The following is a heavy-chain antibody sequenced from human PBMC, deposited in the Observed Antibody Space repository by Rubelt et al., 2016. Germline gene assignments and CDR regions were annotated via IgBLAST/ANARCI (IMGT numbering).Heavy chain of an antibody. Sequence: QVQLVQSGAEVKKPGASVKVSCEASGYTFTSYGISWVRQAPGQGLEWMGWISAYNGNTNYAQKRQGRVTMTTEQSTSTAYMELRSLRSDATAVYDCASDPLPVRGVIMTPTHWGQGTLVTVSS. D-gene: IGHD3-10*01. CDR2: ISAYNGNT. CDR3: ASDPLPVRGVIMTPTH. CDR1: GYTFTSYG. V-gene: IGHV1-18*01. J-gene: IGHJ4*02.